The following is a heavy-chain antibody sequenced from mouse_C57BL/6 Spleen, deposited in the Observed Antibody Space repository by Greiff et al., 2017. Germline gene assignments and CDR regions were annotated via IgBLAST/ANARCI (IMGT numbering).Heavy chain of an antibody. Sequence: EVKVEESGPGLVKPSQSLSLTCSVTGYSITSGYYWNWIRQFPGNKLEWMGYISYDGSNNYNPSLKNRISITRDTSKNQFFLKLNSVTTEDTATYYCARERILRYYFDYWGQGTTLTVSS. CDR3: ARERILRYYFDY. J-gene: IGHJ2*01. CDR1: GYSITSGYY. D-gene: IGHD1-1*01. V-gene: IGHV3-6*01. CDR2: ISYDGSN.